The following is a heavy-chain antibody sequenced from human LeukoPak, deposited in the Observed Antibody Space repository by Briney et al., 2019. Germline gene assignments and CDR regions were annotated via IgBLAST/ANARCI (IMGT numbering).Heavy chain of an antibody. Sequence: KPSETLSLTCAVYGGSFSGYYWSWIRQPPGKGLEWIGEINHSGSTNYNPSLKSRVTISVDTSKNQFSLKLSSVTAADTAVYYCASRPVFEGSYCSGGSCYYYGMDVWGQGTTVTVSS. D-gene: IGHD2-15*01. CDR2: INHSGST. CDR1: GGSFSGYY. V-gene: IGHV4-34*01. J-gene: IGHJ6*02. CDR3: ASRPVFEGSYCSGGSCYYYGMDV.